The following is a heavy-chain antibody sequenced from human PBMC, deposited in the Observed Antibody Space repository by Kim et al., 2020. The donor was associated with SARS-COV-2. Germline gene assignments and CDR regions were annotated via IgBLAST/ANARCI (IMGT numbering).Heavy chain of an antibody. V-gene: IGHV3-48*01. Sequence: RFTISRDNAKNSLYLQMNSLRAEDTAVYYCARVTVGYYYGSSAMEDYFDDWGQGTLVTVSS. CDR3: ARVTVGYYYGSSAMEDYFDD. J-gene: IGHJ4*01. D-gene: IGHD3-22*01.